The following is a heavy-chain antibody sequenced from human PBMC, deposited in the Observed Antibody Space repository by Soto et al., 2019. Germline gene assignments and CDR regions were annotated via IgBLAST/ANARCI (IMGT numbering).Heavy chain of an antibody. V-gene: IGHV3-23*01. CDR1: GLTFGDHA. CDR3: AKGLLIMVRKVIIPPQYYYGMDV. D-gene: IGHD3-10*01. Sequence: GGSLRLSCGASGLTFGDHAMSWVRQAPGKGLEWGSGNRVSGGITYYEDSVKGRFTISRDNAKNTLYLQMNSLRAEDTAVYYCAKGLLIMVRKVIIPPQYYYGMDVWGQGTTVTVSS. CDR2: NRVSGGIT. J-gene: IGHJ6*02.